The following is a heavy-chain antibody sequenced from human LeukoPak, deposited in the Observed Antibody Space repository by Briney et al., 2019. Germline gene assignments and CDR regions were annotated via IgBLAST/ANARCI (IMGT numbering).Heavy chain of an antibody. CDR2: ISGSGGST. CDR3: AKDPRSSLDY. D-gene: IGHD6-6*01. CDR1: RPTLSSYA. V-gene: IGHV3-23*01. J-gene: IGHJ4*02. Sequence: AGSRSPARPASRPTLSSYAARCDSPAPRGVREWVSAISGSGGSTYSADSVKGRFTISRDNSKNTLYLQMNSLRAEDTAVYYCAKDPRSSLDYWGQGTLVTVSS.